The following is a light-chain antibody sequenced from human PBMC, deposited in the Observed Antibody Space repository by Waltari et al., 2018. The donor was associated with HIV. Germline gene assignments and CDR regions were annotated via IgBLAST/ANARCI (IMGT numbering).Light chain of an antibody. V-gene: IGLV1-44*01. CDR3: AAWDDTLNGYV. CDR2: SNN. J-gene: IGLJ1*01. Sequence: QSVLTQPPSASGTPGQRVTTPSSASSSNSGSNTVNWYQQLPGTATKLLIYSNNQRPSGVPDRFSGSKSGTSASLAISGLQSEDEADYYCAAWDDTLNGYVFGTGTKVTVL. CDR1: SSNSGSNT.